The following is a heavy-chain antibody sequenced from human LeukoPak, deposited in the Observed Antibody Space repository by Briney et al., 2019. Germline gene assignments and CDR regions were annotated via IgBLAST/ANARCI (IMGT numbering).Heavy chain of an antibody. Sequence: SQTLSLTCAVSGGSISSGGYSWSWIRQPPGKGLEWIGYIYHSGSTYYNPSLKSRVTISVDRSKNQFSLKLSSVTAADTAMYYCARGVRRHNWFDPWGQGTLVTVSS. J-gene: IGHJ5*02. CDR1: GGSISSGGYS. CDR2: IYHSGST. D-gene: IGHD4-23*01. V-gene: IGHV4-30-2*01. CDR3: ARGVRRHNWFDP.